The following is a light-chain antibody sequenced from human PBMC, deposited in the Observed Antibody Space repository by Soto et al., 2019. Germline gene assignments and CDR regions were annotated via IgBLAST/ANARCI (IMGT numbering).Light chain of an antibody. CDR1: SGSIGSNY. CDR3: SSYTSSSTWV. V-gene: IGLV2-14*01. Sequence: LTQPHSVSESPGKTVTISCTRSSGSIGSNYVSWYQQHPGKAPKLMIYEVSNRPSGVSNRFSGSKSGNTASLTISGLQAEDEADYYCSSYTSSSTWVFGGGTKLTVL. CDR2: EVS. J-gene: IGLJ3*02.